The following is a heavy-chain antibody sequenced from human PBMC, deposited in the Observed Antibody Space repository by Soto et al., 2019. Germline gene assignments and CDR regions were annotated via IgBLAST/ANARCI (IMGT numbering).Heavy chain of an antibody. CDR3: ARAVGIEEGYCDL. CDR2: ISSNGGRT. J-gene: IGHJ4*02. Sequence: EVQMVESGGGLVQPGGSLRLSCTVSGFIFSSHGMHWVRQAPGKGLEYVSAISSNGGRTEYANSVRGRFTVSRDNSKNTMYLQVGSMRVEDMAVYYCARAVGIEEGYCDLWGQGTLVIVSS. CDR1: GFIFSSHG. D-gene: IGHD2-21*01. V-gene: IGHV3-64*01.